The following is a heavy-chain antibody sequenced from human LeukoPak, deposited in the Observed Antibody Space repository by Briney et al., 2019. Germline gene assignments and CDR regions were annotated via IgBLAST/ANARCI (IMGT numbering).Heavy chain of an antibody. D-gene: IGHD6-6*01. Sequence: SETLSLTCAVYGGSFSGYYWSWIRQPPGKGLEWIGEINHSGSTNYNPSLKSRVTISVDTSKNQFSLKLSSVTAADTAVYYCARGPVGIAARPGWFDPWGQGTLVTVSS. CDR1: GGSFSGYY. V-gene: IGHV4-34*01. CDR2: INHSGST. CDR3: ARGPVGIAARPGWFDP. J-gene: IGHJ5*02.